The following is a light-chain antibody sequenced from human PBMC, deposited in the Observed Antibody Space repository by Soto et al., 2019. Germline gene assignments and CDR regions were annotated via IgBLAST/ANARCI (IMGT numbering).Light chain of an antibody. CDR3: QTWGTGTQLI. Sequence: QSVLTQSPSASASLGASVRLSCTLSSGHSSYAIAWHQQQPQKGPRYLMKVNSDGSHSKGDGIPDRFSGSSSGAERHLTTSSLQSEDEADYYCQTWGTGTQLIFGGGTQLTVL. CDR1: SGHSSYA. CDR2: VNSDGSH. J-gene: IGLJ2*01. V-gene: IGLV4-69*01.